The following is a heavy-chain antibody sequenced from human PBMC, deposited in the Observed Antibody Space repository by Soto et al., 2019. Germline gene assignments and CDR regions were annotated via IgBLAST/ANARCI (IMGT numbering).Heavy chain of an antibody. D-gene: IGHD2-21*01. V-gene: IGHV4-31*03. CDR1: GGSITSGDYY. CDR3: AGWEIGGDFDI. CDR2: IYYSGNP. J-gene: IGHJ3*02. Sequence: PSETLSLTCTVSGGSITSGDYYWSWLRQHPGKGLEWVAFIYYSGNPRYNPSLKGRVSISEDTSTNQFSLRLNSATAADTAVYYCAGWEIGGDFDIWGQGTMVTVSS.